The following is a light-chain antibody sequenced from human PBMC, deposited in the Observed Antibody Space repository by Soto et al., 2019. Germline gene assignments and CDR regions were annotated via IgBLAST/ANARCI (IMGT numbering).Light chain of an antibody. CDR2: DVS. Sequence: QSVLTQPASVSGSPGQSITISCTGTSSDVGGYNYVSWYQQHPGKAPKLMIYDVSNRPSGVSNRFSGSKSGNTASLTVSGLQAEDEADYYCSSYAGSNNLRVFGSGTKVTVL. V-gene: IGLV2-14*01. J-gene: IGLJ1*01. CDR1: SSDVGGYNY. CDR3: SSYAGSNNLRV.